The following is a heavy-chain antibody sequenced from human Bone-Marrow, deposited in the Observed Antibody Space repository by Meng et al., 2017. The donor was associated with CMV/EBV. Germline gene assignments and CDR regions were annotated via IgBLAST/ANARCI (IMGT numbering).Heavy chain of an antibody. CDR1: GFTFSNYA. J-gene: IGHJ3*02. Sequence: GESLKIPWAASGFTFSNYAMSWGRQAPGKGLEWVSSVSNNGGSPYYADPVKGRFTIDRDNSKNTLYLQRNSLRAEGTAVYYCAKCSPGRWDTFDIWGQGTMVTVSS. CDR3: AKCSPGRWDTFDI. V-gene: IGHV3-23*01. D-gene: IGHD3-10*02. CDR2: VSNNGGSP.